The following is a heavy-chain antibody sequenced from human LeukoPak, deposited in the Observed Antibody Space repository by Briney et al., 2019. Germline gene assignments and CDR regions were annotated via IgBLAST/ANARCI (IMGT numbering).Heavy chain of an antibody. J-gene: IGHJ4*02. CDR1: VYSFTSYW. CDR3: ARRRDLYSGSYYPFDY. D-gene: IGHD1-26*01. Sequence: GESLKISCKGSVYSFTSYWIGCVRQMPGKGLKWMGIIYPGVSDARYSPSLQGQGTISADKSISTAYLQWSSLKASDTAMYYCARRRDLYSGSYYPFDYWGQGTLVTVSS. V-gene: IGHV5-51*01. CDR2: IYPGVSDA.